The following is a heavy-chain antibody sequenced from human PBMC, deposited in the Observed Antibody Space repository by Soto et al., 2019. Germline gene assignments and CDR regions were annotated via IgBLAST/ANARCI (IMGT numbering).Heavy chain of an antibody. CDR3: ARRYGYAFDI. J-gene: IGHJ3*02. CDR2: IYYSGST. V-gene: IGHV4-39*07. CDR1: GGSISSSSYY. D-gene: IGHD4-17*01. Sequence: SETLSLTCTVSGGSISSSSYYWGWIRQPPGKGLEWIGSIYYSGSTYYNPSLKSRVTISVDASKNQLSLKLSSVTAADTAVYYCARRYGYAFDIWGQGTMVTVSS.